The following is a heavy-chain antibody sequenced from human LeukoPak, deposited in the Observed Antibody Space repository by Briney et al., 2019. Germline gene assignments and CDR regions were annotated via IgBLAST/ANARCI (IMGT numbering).Heavy chain of an antibody. CDR1: GGSISSYY. V-gene: IGHV4-59*01. J-gene: IGHJ4*02. Sequence: SETLSLTCTVSGGSISSYYWSWIRQPPGKGLEWIGYIYYSGSTNYNPSLKSRVTISVDTSKNQFSLKLSSVTAADTAVYYCARAIRGFGGSNYFDYWGQGTLVTVSS. CDR2: IYYSGST. CDR3: ARAIRGFGGSNYFDY. D-gene: IGHD3-10*01.